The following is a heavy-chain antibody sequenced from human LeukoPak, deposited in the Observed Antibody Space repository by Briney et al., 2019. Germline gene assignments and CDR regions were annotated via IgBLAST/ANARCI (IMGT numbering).Heavy chain of an antibody. J-gene: IGHJ3*02. Sequence: GESLKISCKGSGYSFTTYYIGWVRQMPGKGLEWMGIIYPGDSDTRYSPSFQGQVTIPADKSINSAHLQWSTLTASDTAIYYCARSLRLDYGDYRDAFDIWGQGTMVTVSS. V-gene: IGHV5-51*01. CDR2: IYPGDSDT. CDR1: GYSFTTYY. CDR3: ARSLRLDYGDYRDAFDI. D-gene: IGHD4-17*01.